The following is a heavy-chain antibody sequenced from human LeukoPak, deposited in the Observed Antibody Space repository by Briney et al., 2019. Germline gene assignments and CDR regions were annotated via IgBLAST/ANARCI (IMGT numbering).Heavy chain of an antibody. CDR3: ARGVVAAPTNFDY. Sequence: SETLSLTCTVSGGSISSFYWSWIRQPPGKQLGWIGYIFYSGSTNYNPSLKSRVTLSVDTSKNQFSLKLSSVTAADTAVYYCARGVVAAPTNFDYWGQGTLVTVSS. CDR1: GGSISSFY. CDR2: IFYSGST. D-gene: IGHD2-15*01. J-gene: IGHJ4*02. V-gene: IGHV4-59*01.